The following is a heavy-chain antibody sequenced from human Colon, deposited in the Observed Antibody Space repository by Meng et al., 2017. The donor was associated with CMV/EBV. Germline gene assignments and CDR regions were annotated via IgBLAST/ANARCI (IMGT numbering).Heavy chain of an antibody. CDR2: MYYGGST. CDR1: NGSISKFY. J-gene: IGHJ5*02. CDR3: ARGRNWFDP. V-gene: IGHV4-59*01. Sequence: LSLTCTVSNGSISKFYCTWIRQAPGKGLEWIGHMYYGGSTKYNPSLESRLTMSVGTSKNQFSLKLSAVTAADTAVYYCARGRNWFDPWGRGTLVTVSS.